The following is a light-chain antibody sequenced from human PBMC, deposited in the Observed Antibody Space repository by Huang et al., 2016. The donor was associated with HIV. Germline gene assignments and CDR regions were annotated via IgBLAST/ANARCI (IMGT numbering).Light chain of an antibody. CDR3: QQRSSWPLT. V-gene: IGKV3-11*01. CDR2: DAS. CDR1: QNSDTY. Sequence: EIVLTQSPVTLSMSPGQRATLSCRASQNSDTYLAWYQQKPGQAPRLLIYDASNRATGIPSRFSGSGSGTDFTLTISSLEPEDFVVYFCQQRSSWPLTFGGGTTIEIK. J-gene: IGKJ4*01.